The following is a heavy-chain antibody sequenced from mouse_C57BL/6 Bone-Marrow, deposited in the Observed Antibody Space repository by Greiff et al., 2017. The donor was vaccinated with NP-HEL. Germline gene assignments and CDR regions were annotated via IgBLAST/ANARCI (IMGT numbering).Heavy chain of an antibody. CDR1: GFTFSSYG. V-gene: IGHV5-6*01. D-gene: IGHD2-1*01. CDR3: ARPIYYGNCSAMDY. CDR2: ISSGGSYT. Sequence: EVKLVESGGDLVKPGGSLKLSCAASGFTFSSYGMSWVRQTPDKRLEWVATISSGGSYTYYPDSVKGRFTISRDNAKNTLYLQRSSLKSEDTAMYYCARPIYYGNCSAMDYWGQGTSVTVSS. J-gene: IGHJ4*01.